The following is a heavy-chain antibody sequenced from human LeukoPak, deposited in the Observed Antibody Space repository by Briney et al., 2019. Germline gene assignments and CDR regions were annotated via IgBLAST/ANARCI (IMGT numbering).Heavy chain of an antibody. CDR2: ISAYNGNT. CDR1: GYTFTSYG. CDR3: ARNGLKQQLVLYYGMDV. Sequence: ASVKVSCKASGYTFTSYGISWVRQAPGQGLEWMGWISAYNGNTNYAQKLQGRVTMTTDTSTSTAYMELRSLRSDDTAVYYCARNGLKQQLVLYYGMDVWGQGTTVTVSS. V-gene: IGHV1-18*01. D-gene: IGHD6-13*01. J-gene: IGHJ6*02.